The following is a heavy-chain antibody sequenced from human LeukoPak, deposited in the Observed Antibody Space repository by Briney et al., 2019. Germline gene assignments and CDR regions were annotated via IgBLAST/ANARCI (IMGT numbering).Heavy chain of an antibody. CDR2: INLNSGGT. Sequence: GASVKVSCKASGYTFTGYYMHWVRQPPGQGLEWMGWINLNSGGTNYAQKFQGRVTMTRDTSISTAYMELSRLRSDDTAVYYCARDVAGTAEPFDYWGQGTLVTVSS. CDR3: ARDVAGTAEPFDY. CDR1: GYTFTGYY. V-gene: IGHV1-2*02. D-gene: IGHD6-19*01. J-gene: IGHJ4*02.